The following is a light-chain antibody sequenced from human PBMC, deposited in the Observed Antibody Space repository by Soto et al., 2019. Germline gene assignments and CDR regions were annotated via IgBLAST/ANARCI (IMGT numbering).Light chain of an antibody. V-gene: IGKV3-20*01. CDR2: GAS. J-gene: IGKJ1*01. CDR1: ERVSSSF. Sequence: EIFLTQSRSTVSLSSDETAILSRTDRERVSSSFLAWYQQKPGQAPRLLIYGASNRATGIPDRFSGSGSGTDFTLTISRLEPEDFAVYYCQQYGDSPQMFGQGTKV. CDR3: QQYGDSPQM.